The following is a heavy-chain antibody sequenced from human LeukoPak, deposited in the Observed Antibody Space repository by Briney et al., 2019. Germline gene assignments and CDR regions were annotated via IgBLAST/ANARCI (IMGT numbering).Heavy chain of an antibody. J-gene: IGHJ6*04. CDR1: GFTFSSYA. CDR2: ISGSGGST. CDR3: ATVYSSSWPIYYYYYYGMDV. V-gene: IGHV3-23*01. Sequence: PGGSLRLSCAASGFTFSSYAMSWVRQAPGKGLECVSAISGSGGSTYYADSVKGRFTISRDNSKNTLYLQMNSLRAEDTAVYYCATVYSSSWPIYYYYYYGMDVWGKGTTVTVSS. D-gene: IGHD6-13*01.